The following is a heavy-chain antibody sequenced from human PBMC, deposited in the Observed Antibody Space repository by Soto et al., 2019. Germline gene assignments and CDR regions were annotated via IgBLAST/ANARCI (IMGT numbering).Heavy chain of an antibody. CDR3: ARTPGVITVISAFDH. J-gene: IGHJ4*02. CDR1: VLTFNKHA. CDR2: ISGSGSST. D-gene: IGHD3-22*01. V-gene: IGHV3-23*01. Sequence: GWSLRLSCVSSVLTFNKHALAWVRQSPGKGLEWVSSISGSGSSTYDSDSVKGRFTISRDNSNNPLYLQMNRLRAEDTAIYYCARTPGVITVISAFDHWGQGTPVTVSS.